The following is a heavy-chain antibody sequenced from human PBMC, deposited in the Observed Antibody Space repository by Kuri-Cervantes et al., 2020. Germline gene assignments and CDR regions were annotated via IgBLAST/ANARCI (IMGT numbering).Heavy chain of an antibody. V-gene: IGHV3-23*01. CDR3: AKAQDILATIIDY. J-gene: IGHJ4*02. D-gene: IGHD5-12*01. CDR1: GFTFSSYA. Sequence: GGSLRLSCAASGFTFSSYAMHWVRQAPGKGLEWVSAISGSGGSTYYADSVKGQFTITRDNSKNTLYLQMNSLRAEDTAVYYCAKAQDILATIIDYWGQGTLATVSS. CDR2: ISGSGGST.